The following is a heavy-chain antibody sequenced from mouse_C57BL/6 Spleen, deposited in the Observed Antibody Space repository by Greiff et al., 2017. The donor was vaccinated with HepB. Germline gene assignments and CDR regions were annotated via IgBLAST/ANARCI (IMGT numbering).Heavy chain of an antibody. CDR2: IYPSDSET. V-gene: IGHV1-61*01. D-gene: IGHD2-3*01. J-gene: IGHJ2*01. Sequence: VQLQQPGAELVRPGSSVKLSCKASGYTFTSYWMDWVKQRPGQGLEWIGNIYPSDSETHYNQKFKDKATLTVDKSSSTAYMQLSSLTPEDSAVYYCAREGGYDGYYYFDYWGQGTTLTVSS. CDR3: AREGGYDGYYYFDY. CDR1: GYTFTSYW.